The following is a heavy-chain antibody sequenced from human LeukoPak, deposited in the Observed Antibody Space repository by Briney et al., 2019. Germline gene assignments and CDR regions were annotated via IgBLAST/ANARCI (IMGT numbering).Heavy chain of an antibody. J-gene: IGHJ4*02. D-gene: IGHD2-15*01. CDR3: WLQRMVAAYFDS. CDR1: GGSISSSSYY. Sequence: PSETLSLTCSVSGGSISSSSYYWGWLRQPPGKGLEWIGSIHDSGSTYYNQTLKSRLTISVDTSKNQFPLQLSSVTAADTAVYYCWLQRMVAAYFDSWGEGTLVTVSS. CDR2: IHDSGST. V-gene: IGHV4-39*06.